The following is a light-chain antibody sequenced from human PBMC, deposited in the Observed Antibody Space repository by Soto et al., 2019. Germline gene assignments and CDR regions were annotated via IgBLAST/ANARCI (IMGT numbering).Light chain of an antibody. J-gene: IGKJ4*01. CDR2: GAS. V-gene: IGKV3-20*01. CDR1: QSVSSNF. Sequence: EIVLTQSPATLSLSPGERATLSCRASQSVSSNFLAWYQEKPGQAPRLLIYGASSRATGIPDRFSGSGSGTEFSLTINGLQSEDFALYWCQQYDSWPPTFGGGTKVDI. CDR3: QQYDSWPPT.